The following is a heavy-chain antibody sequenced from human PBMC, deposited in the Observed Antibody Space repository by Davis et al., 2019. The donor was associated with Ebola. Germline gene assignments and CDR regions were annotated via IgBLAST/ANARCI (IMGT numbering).Heavy chain of an antibody. Sequence: ASVKVSCKASGYTFTSYAMHWVRQAPGQRLEWMGWINAGNGNTKYSQKFQGRVTITRDTSASTAYMELSSLRSEDTAVYYCATGRSYYGSGIDYWGQGTLVTVSS. CDR1: GYTFTSYA. D-gene: IGHD3-10*01. CDR2: INAGNGNT. V-gene: IGHV1-3*01. CDR3: ATGRSYYGSGIDY. J-gene: IGHJ4*02.